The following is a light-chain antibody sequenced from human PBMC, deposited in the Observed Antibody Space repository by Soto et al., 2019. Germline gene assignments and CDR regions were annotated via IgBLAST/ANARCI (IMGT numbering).Light chain of an antibody. CDR3: QQYNSYSPWT. CDR1: QSISSW. V-gene: IGKV1-5*01. CDR2: DAS. J-gene: IGKJ1*01. Sequence: DIQMTPSPSTLSASVGDRVTITCRASQSISSWLAWYQQKPGKAPKLLIYDASSLESGVPSRFSGSGSGTGFTLTISSLQPDDFATYYCQQYNSYSPWTFGQGTK.